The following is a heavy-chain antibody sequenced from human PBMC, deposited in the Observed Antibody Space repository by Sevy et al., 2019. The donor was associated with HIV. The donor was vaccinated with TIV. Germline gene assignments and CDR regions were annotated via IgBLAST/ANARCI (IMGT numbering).Heavy chain of an antibody. J-gene: IGHJ6*02. CDR2: IKQDGSEK. D-gene: IGHD3-3*01. CDR1: GFTFSSYW. Sequence: GGSLRLSCAASGFTFSSYWMSWVRQAPGKGLEWVANIKQDGSEKYYVDSVKGRFTISRDNAKNSLYLQMNSLGAEDTAVYYCARDLPYDFWSGYSPSSDGMDVWGQGTTVTVSS. V-gene: IGHV3-7*01. CDR3: ARDLPYDFWSGYSPSSDGMDV.